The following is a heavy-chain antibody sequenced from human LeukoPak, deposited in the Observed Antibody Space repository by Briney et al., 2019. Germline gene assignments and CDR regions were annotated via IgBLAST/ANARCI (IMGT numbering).Heavy chain of an antibody. CDR3: ARARGTYSRSSGFDY. J-gene: IGHJ4*02. CDR1: GGSISNYY. CDR2: IYYSGST. D-gene: IGHD6-6*01. V-gene: IGHV4-59*01. Sequence: SETLSLTCTVAGGSISNYYWSWTRHPPGRGLEWIGYIYYSGSTSYNPSLKSRVTISVDTSKNQFSLKLTSVTAADTAVYYCARARGTYSRSSGFDYWGQGTLVTVSS.